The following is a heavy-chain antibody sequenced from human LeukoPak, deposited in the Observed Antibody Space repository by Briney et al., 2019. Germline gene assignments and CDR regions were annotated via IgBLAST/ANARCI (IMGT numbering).Heavy chain of an antibody. Sequence: ASVKVSCKASGYTFTYRYLHWVRQAPGQALEWMGWITPFNGNTNYAQKFQDRVTITRNRSMSTAYMELSSLRSEDTAMYYCASRYCSSTSCYEFHIWGQGTMVTVSS. V-gene: IGHV1-45*02. CDR3: ASRYCSSTSCYEFHI. J-gene: IGHJ3*02. CDR2: ITPFNGNT. CDR1: GYTFTYRY. D-gene: IGHD2-2*01.